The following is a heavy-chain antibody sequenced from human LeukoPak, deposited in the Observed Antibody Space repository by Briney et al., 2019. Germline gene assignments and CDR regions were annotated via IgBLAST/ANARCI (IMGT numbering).Heavy chain of an antibody. D-gene: IGHD3-16*01. CDR2: ISSSGSTI. CDR3: ARDFGPRLYAFDV. Sequence: GGSLRLSCAASEFTFSSYEMNWVRQAPGKGLEWVSYISSSGSTIYYADSVKGRFTISRDDAKNSLYLQMNSLRAEDTAVYFCARDFGPRLYAFDVWGQGTMITVSS. V-gene: IGHV3-48*03. CDR1: EFTFSSYE. J-gene: IGHJ3*01.